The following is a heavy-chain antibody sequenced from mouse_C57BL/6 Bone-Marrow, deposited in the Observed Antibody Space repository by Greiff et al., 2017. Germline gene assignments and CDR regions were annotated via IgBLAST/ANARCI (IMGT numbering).Heavy chain of an antibody. CDR3: ARDDRSLFDY. J-gene: IGHJ2*01. Sequence: QVQLQQPGAELVMPGASVKLSCKASGYTFTSYWMHWVKQRPGQGLEWIGEIDPSDSYTNYNQKFKGKSTLTVDKSSSTAYMQLSSLTSEDSAVYYCARDDRSLFDYWGQGTTLTVSS. D-gene: IGHD2-12*01. CDR1: GYTFTSYW. CDR2: IDPSDSYT. V-gene: IGHV1-69*01.